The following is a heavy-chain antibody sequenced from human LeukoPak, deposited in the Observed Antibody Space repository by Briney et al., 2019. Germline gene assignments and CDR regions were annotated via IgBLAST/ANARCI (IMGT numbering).Heavy chain of an antibody. CDR1: VYGFTNYG. V-gene: IGHV1-18*01. J-gene: IGHJ1*01. Sequence: ASVTVSFKCSVYGFTNYGVSWVRQAPRQGRGRGGGRNPSDRTTHYSHSFHGRITMTTHTSTHTAYMQLRSLTSDNTALYYCTSPDYANYDFADYFHHWGQGTLLTVSS. CDR3: TSPDYANYDFADYFHH. D-gene: IGHD4-11*01. CDR2: RNPSDRTT.